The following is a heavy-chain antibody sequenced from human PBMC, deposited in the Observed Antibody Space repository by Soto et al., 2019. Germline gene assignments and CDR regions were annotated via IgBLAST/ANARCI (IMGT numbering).Heavy chain of an antibody. Sequence: ASVKVSCKSSGYTFTGYYLHWVRQAPGQGLEWMGWVNPISGDTNYAQKFQDRVIMTRDRSITTVHMELSRLRSDDTAVYYCAREEGFRITMDRGRWFDPWGQGTLVTVSS. D-gene: IGHD3-10*01. CDR1: GYTFTGYY. CDR3: AREEGFRITMDRGRWFDP. V-gene: IGHV1-2*02. J-gene: IGHJ5*02. CDR2: VNPISGDT.